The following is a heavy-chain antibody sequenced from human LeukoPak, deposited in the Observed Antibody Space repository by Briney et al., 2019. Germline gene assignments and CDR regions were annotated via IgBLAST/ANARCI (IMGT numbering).Heavy chain of an antibody. CDR2: IDNAGSIM. J-gene: IGHJ4*02. CDR1: GFTFSNFW. CDR3: VRSAFHAGSXNYYDY. D-gene: IGHD3-22*01. V-gene: IGHV3-74*03. Sequence: GGSLRLSCAASGFTFSNFWMHWVRQAPGKGLVWVSRIDNAGSIMTYADSVKGRFTISRDNAENTLYLQMNSLRVEDTAVYYCVRSAFHAGSXNYYDYWGQGXLXTXSS.